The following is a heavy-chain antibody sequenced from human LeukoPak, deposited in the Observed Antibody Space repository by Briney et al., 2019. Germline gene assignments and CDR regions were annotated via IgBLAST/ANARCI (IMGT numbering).Heavy chain of an antibody. Sequence: SSETLSLTCAVYGGSFSGYYWSWIRQPPGKGLEWIGEINHSGSTNYNPSLKSRVTLSVDTSKNQFSLKLSSVTAADTAVYYCARGRSNYYGMDVWGQGTTVTVSS. J-gene: IGHJ6*02. V-gene: IGHV4-34*01. CDR3: ARGRSNYYGMDV. CDR1: GGSFSGYY. CDR2: INHSGST. D-gene: IGHD1-26*01.